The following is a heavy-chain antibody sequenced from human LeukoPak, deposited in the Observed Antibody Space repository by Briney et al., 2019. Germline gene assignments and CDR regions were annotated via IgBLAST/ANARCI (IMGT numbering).Heavy chain of an antibody. CDR3: AKDIGSGRIQLWLPQYYFDY. CDR1: GFTFSSYR. D-gene: IGHD5-18*01. J-gene: IGHJ4*02. Sequence: QPGGSLRLSCAASGFTFSSYRMNWVRQAPGKGLEWVSGISWYSGSIGYADSVKGRFTISRDNAKNSLYLQMNSLRAEDTALYYCAKDIGSGRIQLWLPQYYFDYWGQGTLVTVSS. CDR2: ISWYSGSI. V-gene: IGHV3-9*01.